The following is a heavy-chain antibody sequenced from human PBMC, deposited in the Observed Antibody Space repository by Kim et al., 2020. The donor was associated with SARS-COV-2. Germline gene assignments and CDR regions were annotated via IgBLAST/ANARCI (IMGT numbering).Heavy chain of an antibody. Sequence: GESLKISCKGSGYSFTSYWIGWVRQMPGKGLEWMGIIYPGDSDTRYSPSFQGQVTISADKSISTAYLQWSSLKASDTAMYYCARATMVRGLSYGMDVWGQGTTVTVSS. CDR3: ARATMVRGLSYGMDV. CDR1: GYSFTSYW. CDR2: IYPGDSDT. J-gene: IGHJ6*02. D-gene: IGHD3-10*01. V-gene: IGHV5-51*01.